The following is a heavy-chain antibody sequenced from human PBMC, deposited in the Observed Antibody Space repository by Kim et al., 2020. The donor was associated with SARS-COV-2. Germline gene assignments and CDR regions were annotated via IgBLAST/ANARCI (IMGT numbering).Heavy chain of an antibody. Sequence: SETLSLTCTVSGGSISSSSYYWGWIRQPPGKGLEWIGSIYYSGSTYYNPSLKSRVTISVDTSKNQFSLKLSSVTAADTAVYYCARQGIVGATRWEDDAFDIWGQGTMVTVSS. J-gene: IGHJ3*02. V-gene: IGHV4-39*01. D-gene: IGHD1-26*01. CDR2: IYYSGST. CDR3: ARQGIVGATRWEDDAFDI. CDR1: GGSISSSSYY.